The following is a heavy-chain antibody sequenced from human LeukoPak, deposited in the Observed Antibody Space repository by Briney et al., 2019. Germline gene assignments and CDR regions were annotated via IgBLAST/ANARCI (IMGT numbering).Heavy chain of an antibody. CDR3: VRSMATITFSFDY. V-gene: IGHV3-21*01. D-gene: IGHD5-24*01. CDR2: ISSGSSYI. Sequence: GGSLRLSCAASGFTFSTYSMDWVRQAPGQGLEWVASISSGSSYIYYADSVKGRFAISRDNAKNSLYLQMNSLRAEDTAVYYCVRSMATITFSFDYWGQGTLVTVSS. CDR1: GFTFSTYS. J-gene: IGHJ4*02.